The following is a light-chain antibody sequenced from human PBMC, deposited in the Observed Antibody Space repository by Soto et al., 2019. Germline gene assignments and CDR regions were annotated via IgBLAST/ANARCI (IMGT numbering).Light chain of an antibody. Sequence: QSVLTQPPSASGSPGQSVTISCTGTSSDVGGYNYVSWYQQYPGKAPKVMIYEVSKRPSGVPDRFSGSKSGNTASLTVSGLQAEDEADYYCSSYAGSNTYVFGTGTKLTVL. J-gene: IGLJ1*01. CDR3: SSYAGSNTYV. CDR2: EVS. CDR1: SSDVGGYNY. V-gene: IGLV2-8*01.